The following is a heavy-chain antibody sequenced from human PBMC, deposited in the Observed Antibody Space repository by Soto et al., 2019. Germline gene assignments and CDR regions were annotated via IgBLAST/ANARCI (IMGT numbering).Heavy chain of an antibody. V-gene: IGHV1-58*01. CDR2: IVVGSGNT. J-gene: IGHJ4*02. Sequence: GASVKVSCKASGFTFTSSAVQWVRQARGQRLEWIGWIVVGSGNTNYAQKFQERVTITRDMSTSTAYMELSSLRSEDTAVYYCAAAHWYYDSSGYPDYWGQGTLVIVSS. CDR3: AAAHWYYDSSGYPDY. CDR1: GFTFTSSA. D-gene: IGHD3-22*01.